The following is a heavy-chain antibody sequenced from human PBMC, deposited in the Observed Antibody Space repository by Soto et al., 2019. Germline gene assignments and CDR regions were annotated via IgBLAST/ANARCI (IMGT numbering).Heavy chain of an antibody. CDR3: ARYRYSSGGYTYPGPFDY. J-gene: IGHJ4*02. V-gene: IGHV3-11*06. Sequence: GGSLILSCAASGFTFSDYYMSWIRQAPGKGLEWVSYISSSSSYTNYADSVKGRFTISRDNAKNSLYLQMNSLRAEDTAVYYCARYRYSSGGYTYPGPFDYWGTGNLVTVSS. D-gene: IGHD6-19*01. CDR2: ISSSSSYT. CDR1: GFTFSDYY.